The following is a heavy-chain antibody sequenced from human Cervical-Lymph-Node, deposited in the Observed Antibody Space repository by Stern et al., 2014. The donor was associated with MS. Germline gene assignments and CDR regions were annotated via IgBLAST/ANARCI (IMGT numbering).Heavy chain of an antibody. CDR1: GYIFISYG. Sequence: VQLVESGAEVKKPGASVKVSCKASGYIFISYGITWVRQAPGQGLEWMGWISAYNGNTNYAQKLQGRVTMTTDTSTSTAYMELRSLRSDDTALYYCARLAYGDYEYFQHWGQGTLVTVSS. V-gene: IGHV1-18*01. CDR3: ARLAYGDYEYFQH. D-gene: IGHD4-17*01. CDR2: ISAYNGNT. J-gene: IGHJ1*01.